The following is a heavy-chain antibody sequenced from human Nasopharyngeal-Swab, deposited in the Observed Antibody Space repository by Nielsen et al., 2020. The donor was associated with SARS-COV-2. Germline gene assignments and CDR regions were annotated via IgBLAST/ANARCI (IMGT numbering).Heavy chain of an antibody. J-gene: IGHJ3*02. CDR1: GFMISSYW. CDR3: ARDIPPVTGDDHDAFDI. D-gene: IGHD7-27*01. CDR2: IKQDGSEK. Sequence: GESLKISCAASGFMISSYWMSWVRQAPGKGLEWVANIKQDGSEKHYVGSVKGRFTISRDNAKNSLYLQMNSLRAEDTAVYYCARDIPPVTGDDHDAFDIWGQGTMVTVSS. V-gene: IGHV3-7*01.